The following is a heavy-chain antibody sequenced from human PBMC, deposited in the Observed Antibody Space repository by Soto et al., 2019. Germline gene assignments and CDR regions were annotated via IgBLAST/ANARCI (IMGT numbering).Heavy chain of an antibody. J-gene: IGHJ6*02. CDR2: IIPIFGTA. Sequence: SVKVSCKASGGTFSSYAISWVRQAPGQGLEWMGGIIPIFGTANYAQKFQGRVTITADESTSTAYMELSSLRSEDTAVYYCATKPTLYSSGWYDSLPPGHYYYYYGMDVWGQGTTVTVSS. V-gene: IGHV1-69*13. CDR1: GGTFSSYA. D-gene: IGHD6-19*01. CDR3: ATKPTLYSSGWYDSLPPGHYYYYYGMDV.